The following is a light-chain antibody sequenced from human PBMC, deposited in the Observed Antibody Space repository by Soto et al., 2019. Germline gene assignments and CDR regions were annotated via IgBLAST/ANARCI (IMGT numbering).Light chain of an antibody. J-gene: IGLJ2*01. CDR2: DVS. V-gene: IGLV2-11*01. Sequence: QSVLTQPRSVSGSPGQSVTISCTGTSSDVGGYNYVSWYQQHPGKAPKLMIYDVSKRPSGVPDRFSGSKSGNTASLTISWLQAEDEADYYCCSYAGSYTFVVFGGGTKLNRP. CDR3: CSYAGSYTFVV. CDR1: SSDVGGYNY.